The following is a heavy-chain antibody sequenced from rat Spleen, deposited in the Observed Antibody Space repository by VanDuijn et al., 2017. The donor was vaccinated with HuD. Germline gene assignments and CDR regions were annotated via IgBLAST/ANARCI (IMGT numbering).Heavy chain of an antibody. V-gene: IGHV5-34*01. CDR3: ASGIPRWFAY. CDR2: ISSSSGTI. J-gene: IGHJ3*01. Sequence: EVQLMESGGGLVQPGRSLKLSCAASGFTFSNYGMAWVRQAPTRGLEWVAYISSSSGTIYYVDTVKGRFTISRDNAKNTLYLQLSSLRSEDTALYYCASGIPRWFAYWGQGTLVTVSS. CDR1: GFTFSNYG. D-gene: IGHD3-8*01.